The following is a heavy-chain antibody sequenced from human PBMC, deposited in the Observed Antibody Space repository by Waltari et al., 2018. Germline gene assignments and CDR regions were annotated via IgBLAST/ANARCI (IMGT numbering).Heavy chain of an antibody. J-gene: IGHJ3*02. CDR2: ISSDGSST. V-gene: IGHV3-74*01. D-gene: IGHD5-18*01. CDR1: GFTFTYYW. CDR3: ARDGYSYGLGTFDI. Sequence: EVQLVESGGGLVQPGGYLRLSCAVSGFTFTYYWMHWVRQAPGKGLVWVSRISSDGSSTSYADSVKGRFSISRDNAKHTLYLQMNSLRAEDTAVYYCARDGYSYGLGTFDIWGQGAMVTVSS.